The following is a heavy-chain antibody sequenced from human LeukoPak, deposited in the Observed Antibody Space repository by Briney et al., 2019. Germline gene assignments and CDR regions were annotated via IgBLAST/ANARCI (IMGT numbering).Heavy chain of an antibody. V-gene: IGHV1-69*05. Sequence: SVKVSCKGSGGTFSSYAISWVRQAPGQGLEWMGGIIPIFGTANYAQKFQGRVTITTDESTSTAYMELSSLRSEDTAVYYCARGRSLTSDTAMVSAGLWGQGTLVTVSS. J-gene: IGHJ4*02. CDR3: ARGRSLTSDTAMVSAGL. D-gene: IGHD5-18*01. CDR2: IIPIFGTA. CDR1: GGTFSSYA.